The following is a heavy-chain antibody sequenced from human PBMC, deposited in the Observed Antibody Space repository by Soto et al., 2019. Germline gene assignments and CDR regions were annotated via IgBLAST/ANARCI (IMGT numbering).Heavy chain of an antibody. V-gene: IGHV1-69*01. D-gene: IGHD3-3*01. CDR3: AGGSFGVMITLDF. J-gene: IGHJ4*02. CDR2: IIPVFGTP. Sequence: QVQLVQSGAEVKKPGSSVKVSCKASGGTFSNYAISWVRQDPGQGLEWMGGIIPVFGTPKYAQTFQGRVTITADPSRNTVYMELSSLRSDDTAMYYCAGGSFGVMITLDFWGQGTLVTVSS. CDR1: GGTFSNYA.